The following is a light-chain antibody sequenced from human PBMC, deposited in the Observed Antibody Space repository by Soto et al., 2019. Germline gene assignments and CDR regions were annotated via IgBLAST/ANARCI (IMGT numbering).Light chain of an antibody. J-gene: IGKJ1*01. V-gene: IGKV3-15*01. CDR1: QSVGSD. CDR2: GAS. CDR3: QKYLEWNRK. Sequence: IVMTQSPSTLSVSPGARSTLSCRASQSVGSDLVRYRQKPGQAPRLLIYGASNRATGVPDRFSGSGSGKVLTLTITSLQSDDFEVYSCQKYLEWNRKFRQGNKVDIK.